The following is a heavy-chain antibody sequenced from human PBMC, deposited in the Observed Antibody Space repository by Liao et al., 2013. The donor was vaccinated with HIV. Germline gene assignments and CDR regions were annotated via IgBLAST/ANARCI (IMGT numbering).Heavy chain of an antibody. D-gene: IGHD3-3*01. CDR2: IYYSGST. Sequence: QVQLQESGPGLVKPSQTLSLTCTVSGGSISSGDYYWSWIRQPPGKGLEWIGYIYYSGSTSYNPSLKSRVTISVDTSKNQFSLRLSSVTAADTAVYYCARALGDFWSGYSHHAFDYWGQGTLVTVSS. CDR3: ARALGDFWSGYSHHAFDY. J-gene: IGHJ4*02. CDR1: GGSISSGDYY. V-gene: IGHV4-30-4*08.